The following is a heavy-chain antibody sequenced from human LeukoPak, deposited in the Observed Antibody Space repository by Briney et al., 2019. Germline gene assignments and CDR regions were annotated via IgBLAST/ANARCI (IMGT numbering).Heavy chain of an antibody. V-gene: IGHV3-9*01. J-gene: IGHJ4*02. CDR1: GFTFDDYA. CDR2: ISWNSGSI. Sequence: GGSLRLSCAASGFTFDDYAMHWVRQAPGKGLEWVSGISWNSGSIGYADSVKGRFTISRDNAKNSLYLQMNSLRAEDTALYYCAKDIGGYCSGGSCYSGLDYWGQGTLVTVSS. CDR3: AKDIGGYCSGGSCYSGLDY. D-gene: IGHD2-15*01.